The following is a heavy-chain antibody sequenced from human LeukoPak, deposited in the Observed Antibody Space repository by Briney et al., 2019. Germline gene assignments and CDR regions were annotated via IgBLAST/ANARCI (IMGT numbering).Heavy chain of an antibody. CDR1: GFTFSSYA. J-gene: IGHJ4*02. CDR3: AKSPKKVGATTFLDY. Sequence: AGGSLRLSCAASGFTFSSYAMSWVRQAPGKGLEWVSAISGSGGSTYYADSVKGRFTISRDNSKNTLYLQMNSLRAEDTAVYYCAKSPKKVGATTFLDYWGQGTLVTVSS. CDR2: ISGSGGST. V-gene: IGHV3-23*01. D-gene: IGHD1-26*01.